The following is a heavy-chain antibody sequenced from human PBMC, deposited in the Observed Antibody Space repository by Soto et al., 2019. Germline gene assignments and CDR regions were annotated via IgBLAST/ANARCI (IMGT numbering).Heavy chain of an antibody. J-gene: IGHJ6*02. V-gene: IGHV1-69*08. CDR2: IIPLLDTT. D-gene: IGHD5-12*01. CDR3: ASSYSGYDLNYYYGMDV. Sequence: GLEWVGRIIPLLDTTNYAQKFQGRVTITADKSTGTAYMELNSLRSEDTAVYYCASSYSGYDLNYYYGMDVWRHRTTVPVSS.